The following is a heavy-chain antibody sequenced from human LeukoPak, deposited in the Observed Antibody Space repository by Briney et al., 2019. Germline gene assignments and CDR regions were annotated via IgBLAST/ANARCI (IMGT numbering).Heavy chain of an antibody. Sequence: PGGSLRLSCAASGFTFSSYAMSWVRQAPGKGLEWVSAISGSGGGTYYADSVEGRFTISRDNSKNTLYLQMNSLRAEDTAVYYCAKEVDTYYYDSSGYFDYWGQGTLVTVSS. CDR3: AKEVDTYYYDSSGYFDY. D-gene: IGHD3-22*01. CDR1: GFTFSSYA. CDR2: ISGSGGGT. J-gene: IGHJ4*02. V-gene: IGHV3-23*01.